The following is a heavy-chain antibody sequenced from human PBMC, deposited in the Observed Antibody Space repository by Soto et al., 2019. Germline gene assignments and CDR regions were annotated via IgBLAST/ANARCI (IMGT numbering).Heavy chain of an antibody. D-gene: IGHD2-8*02. CDR3: ARGGRLLVAGHSNFXY. J-gene: IGHJ4*02. Sequence: ASVKVSCKASGYTFTSYGISWVRQAPGQGLEWMGWTSAYNGNTNYAQKLQGRVTMTTDTSTSTAYMELRSLRSDDTAVYYCARGGRLLVAGHSNFXYWGQGTLVTVSS. CDR1: GYTFTSYG. V-gene: IGHV1-18*01. CDR2: TSAYNGNT.